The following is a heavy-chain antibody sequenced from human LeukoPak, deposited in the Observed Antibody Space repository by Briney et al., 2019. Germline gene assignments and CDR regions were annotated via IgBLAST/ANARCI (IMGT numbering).Heavy chain of an antibody. D-gene: IGHD2-2*01. Sequence: SETLSLTCAVYGGSFSGYYWSWIRQPPGKGLEWIGEINHSGSTNYNPSLKSQVTISVDTSKNQFSLKLSSVTAADTAVYYCARDSSHCSSTSCSPYYYYGMDVWGQGTTVTVSS. CDR2: INHSGST. CDR3: ARDSSHCSSTSCSPYYYYGMDV. V-gene: IGHV4-34*01. J-gene: IGHJ6*02. CDR1: GGSFSGYY.